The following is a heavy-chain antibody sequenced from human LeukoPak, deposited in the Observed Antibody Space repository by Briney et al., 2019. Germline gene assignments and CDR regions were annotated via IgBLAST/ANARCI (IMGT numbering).Heavy chain of an antibody. CDR3: ARNVASYDFDF. D-gene: IGHD2-21*01. CDR2: IYNSGST. J-gene: IGHJ4*02. Sequence: SETLSLTCSVSGGSISNDNYYWGWIRQPPGKGLEWIGSIYNSGSTYYNPSLKSRVTVSVDRPKNHFYLRLNSVTAADTAVYYCARNVASYDFDFWGQGILVTVSS. V-gene: IGHV4-39*02. CDR1: GGSISNDNYY.